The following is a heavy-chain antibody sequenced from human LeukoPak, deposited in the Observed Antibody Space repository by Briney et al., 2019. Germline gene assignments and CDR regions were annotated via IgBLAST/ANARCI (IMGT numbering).Heavy chain of an antibody. V-gene: IGHV4-39*01. J-gene: IGHJ4*02. CDR3: ATSFGPGYYDSSGYYSDDY. Sequence: PSETLSHTCTVSGGSISSSSYYWGWIRQPPGKGLEWIGSIYYSGSTYYNPSLKSRVTISVDTSKNQFSLKLSSVTAADTAVYYCATSFGPGYYDSSGYYSDDYWGQGTLVTVSS. CDR1: GGSISSSSYY. CDR2: IYYSGST. D-gene: IGHD3-22*01.